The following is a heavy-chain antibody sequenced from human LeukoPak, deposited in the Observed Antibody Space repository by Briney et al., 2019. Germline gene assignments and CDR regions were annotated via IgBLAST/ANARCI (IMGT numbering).Heavy chain of an antibody. D-gene: IGHD4-17*01. V-gene: IGHV3-30*02. CDR2: IRHYGSNK. CDR1: GFTFSDFG. Sequence: PGGSLRLSCAASGFTFSDFGMEWVRQAPGKGLEWVAFIRHYGSNKYYADSVKGRFTISRDNSKNTLDLQMNSLRPDDTAVYYCAKDFDGPDKWGQGTLVTVSS. J-gene: IGHJ4*02. CDR3: AKDFDGPDK.